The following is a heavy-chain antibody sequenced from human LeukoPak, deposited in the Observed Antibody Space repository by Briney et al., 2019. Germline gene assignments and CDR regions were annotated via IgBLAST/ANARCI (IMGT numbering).Heavy chain of an antibody. CDR2: ISSGGSTV. J-gene: IGHJ4*02. Sequence: GGSLRLSCAASGFTFSNYETHWVRRAPGKGLEWVSYISSGGSTVYYADSVKGRFTVSRDNAKNSLYLQVSSLRAEDTAVYYYARGGSFVEYWGQGTLVIVSS. V-gene: IGHV3-48*03. CDR1: GFTFSNYE. CDR3: ARGGSFVEY. D-gene: IGHD3-10*01.